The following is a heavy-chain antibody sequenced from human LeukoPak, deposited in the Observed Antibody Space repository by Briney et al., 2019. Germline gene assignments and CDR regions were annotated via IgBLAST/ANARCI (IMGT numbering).Heavy chain of an antibody. CDR3: VRDSNLSFDY. V-gene: IGHV3-74*01. CDR2: INTEGTAT. D-gene: IGHD1-14*01. Sequence: GALRLSCSASGLNLSSYWMHWVRQAPREGVVVVSHINTEGTATTYADSERGRLTISRENAKNTLYLKMNSLRAEDTAVYYCVRDSNLSFDYWGQGALVTVSS. J-gene: IGHJ4*02. CDR1: GLNLSSYW.